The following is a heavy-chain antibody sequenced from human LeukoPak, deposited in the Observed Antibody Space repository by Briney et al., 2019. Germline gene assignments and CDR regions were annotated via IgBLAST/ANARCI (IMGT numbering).Heavy chain of an antibody. CDR1: GYTFTGYY. CDR2: INPNSGGT. Sequence: GASVKVSCKASGYTFTGYYIHWVRQAPGQGLEWMGWINPNSGGTSSAQKFQARVTMTRDTSISTAYMELSRLRSDDTAVYYCARDSGERGSGSYLIAYWGQGTLVTVSS. CDR3: ARDSGERGSGSYLIAY. D-gene: IGHD3-10*01. V-gene: IGHV1-2*02. J-gene: IGHJ4*02.